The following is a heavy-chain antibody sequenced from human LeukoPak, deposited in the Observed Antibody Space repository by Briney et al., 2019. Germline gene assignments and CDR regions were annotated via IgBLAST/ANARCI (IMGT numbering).Heavy chain of an antibody. Sequence: SETLSLTCAVSGVPFSNYYWSWVRQSPRQGLEWIGEINHSGYTNYNPSLKSRVTMSIDTSKNQFYLMLTSVTAADTGVYYCTRAVAGHPDWGQGTLATVSS. CDR1: GVPFSNYY. V-gene: IGHV4-34*01. CDR2: INHSGYT. CDR3: TRAVAGHPD. J-gene: IGHJ4*02. D-gene: IGHD6-19*01.